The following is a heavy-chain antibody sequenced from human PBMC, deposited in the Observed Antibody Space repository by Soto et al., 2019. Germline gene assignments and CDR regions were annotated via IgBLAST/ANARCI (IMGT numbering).Heavy chain of an antibody. V-gene: IGHV3-23*01. J-gene: IGHJ1*01. CDR3: AKDDTPEQWLVPRYFQH. CDR2: ISGSGGST. CDR1: GFTFSSYA. Sequence: EVQLLESGGGLVQPGGSLRLSCAASGFTFSSYAMSWVRQAPGKGLEWVSAISGSGGSTYYADSVKGRFTISRDNSKNTLYLQMNSLRAEDTAVYYCAKDDTPEQWLVPRYFQHWGQGTLVTVSS. D-gene: IGHD6-19*01.